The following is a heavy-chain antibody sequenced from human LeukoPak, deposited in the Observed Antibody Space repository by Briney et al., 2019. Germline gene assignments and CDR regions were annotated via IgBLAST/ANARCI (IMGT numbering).Heavy chain of an antibody. CDR1: GFAFSSYA. D-gene: IGHD6-13*01. CDR3: ARALYSSSWYDY. J-gene: IGHJ4*02. Sequence: GSLRLSCAASGFAFSSYAMHWVRQAPGKGLEWVAVISYDGSNKYYADSVKGRFTISRDNSKNTLYLQMNSLRAEDTAVYYCARALYSSSWYDYWGQGTLVTVSS. V-gene: IGHV3-30-3*01. CDR2: ISYDGSNK.